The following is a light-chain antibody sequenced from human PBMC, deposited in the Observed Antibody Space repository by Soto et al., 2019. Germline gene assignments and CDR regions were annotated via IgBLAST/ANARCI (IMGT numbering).Light chain of an antibody. CDR3: QQYNNWPSLT. J-gene: IGKJ4*01. CDR2: GAY. Sequence: EIVVTQSPATLSGSPGERASLSCRASQSVTSNLAWYQQKPGQAPRLLIYGAYTRATGIPTRFSGSGSGTEFTLTISSLQSEDSAVYYCQQYNNWPSLTVGGGTKVDIK. CDR1: QSVTSN. V-gene: IGKV3-15*01.